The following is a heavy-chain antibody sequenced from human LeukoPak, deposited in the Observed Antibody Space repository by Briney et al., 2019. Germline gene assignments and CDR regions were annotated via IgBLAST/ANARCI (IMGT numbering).Heavy chain of an antibody. D-gene: IGHD6-6*01. Sequence: PSETLSLTCTVSGGSISSGGHYWSWIRQPPGKGLEWIGEIYHSGSTNYNPSLKSRVTISVDKSKNQFSLKLSSVTAADTAVYYCARDLGSSSPDYWGQGTLVTVSS. CDR3: ARDLGSSSPDY. J-gene: IGHJ4*02. V-gene: IGHV4-39*07. CDR2: IYHSGST. CDR1: GGSISSGGHY.